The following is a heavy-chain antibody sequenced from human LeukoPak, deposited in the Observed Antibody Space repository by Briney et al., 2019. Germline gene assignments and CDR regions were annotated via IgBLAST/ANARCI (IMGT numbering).Heavy chain of an antibody. CDR1: GYTFTSYY. V-gene: IGHV1-46*01. J-gene: IGHJ3*02. Sequence: VASVKVSCKASGYTFTSYYMHWVRQAPGQGLECMGIINPSGGSTSYAQKFQGRVTMTRDTSTSTVYMELSSLRSEDTAVYYCARGSITMIPPRDAADAFDIWGQGTMVTVSS. D-gene: IGHD3-22*01. CDR2: INPSGGST. CDR3: ARGSITMIPPRDAADAFDI.